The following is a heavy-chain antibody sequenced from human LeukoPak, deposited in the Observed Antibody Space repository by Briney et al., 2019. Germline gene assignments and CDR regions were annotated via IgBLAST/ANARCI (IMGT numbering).Heavy chain of an antibody. D-gene: IGHD1-1*01. CDR3: ARDASPILEGAFDI. CDR2: ISSSSSYI. J-gene: IGHJ3*02. CDR1: GFTFSSYS. Sequence: GGSLRLSCAASGFTFSSYSMNWVRQAPGKGMGWVSSISSSSSYIYYADSVKDRLTISRDNAKNSQYLQMNSLMADDTAVYYCARDASPILEGAFDIWGQGTMVTVSS. V-gene: IGHV3-21*01.